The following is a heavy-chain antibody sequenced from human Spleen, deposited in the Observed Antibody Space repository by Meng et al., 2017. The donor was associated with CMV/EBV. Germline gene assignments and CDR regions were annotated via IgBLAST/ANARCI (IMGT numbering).Heavy chain of an antibody. D-gene: IGHD6-19*01. Sequence: ASVKVSCKASGYTFTGYYMHWVRQAPGQGLEWMGCINPNSGAKNYAQKFQGRVTMTRDTSINTAYMELSRLRSDDTAVYYCARCYLKVVGGLGAFYGMEVWGQGTTVTVSS. J-gene: IGHJ6*02. CDR1: GYTFTGYY. CDR3: ARCYLKVVGGLGAFYGMEV. V-gene: IGHV1-2*02. CDR2: INPNSGAK.